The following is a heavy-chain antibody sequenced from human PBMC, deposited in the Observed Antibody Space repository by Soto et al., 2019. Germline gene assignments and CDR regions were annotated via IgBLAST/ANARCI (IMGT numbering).Heavy chain of an antibody. CDR2: INPNSGGT. D-gene: IGHD6-19*01. V-gene: IGHV1-2*02. J-gene: IGHJ4*02. CDR3: ARSPGSAGWYDF. Sequence: QVQLVQSGAEVKKPGASAKVSCKASGYTFIGYYMHWVRQAPGQGLEWMGWINPNSGGTSSAQKFQGRVTMTRDTSITTAYMELSSLRFDDTAVYYCARSPGSAGWYDFGGQGTLVTVSS. CDR1: GYTFIGYY.